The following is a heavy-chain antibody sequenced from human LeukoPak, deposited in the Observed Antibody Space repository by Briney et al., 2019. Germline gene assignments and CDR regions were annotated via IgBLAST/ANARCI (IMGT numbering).Heavy chain of an antibody. CDR3: ARPSLIAVAGDTGD. V-gene: IGHV1-8*01. Sequence: ASVKVSCKASGYTFTSYDINWVRQATGQGLEWMGWMNPNSGNTGYAQKFQGRVTMTRNTSISTAYMELSSLRSEDTAVYYCARPSLIAVAGDTGDWGQGTLVTVSS. D-gene: IGHD6-19*01. J-gene: IGHJ4*02. CDR1: GYTFTSYD. CDR2: MNPNSGNT.